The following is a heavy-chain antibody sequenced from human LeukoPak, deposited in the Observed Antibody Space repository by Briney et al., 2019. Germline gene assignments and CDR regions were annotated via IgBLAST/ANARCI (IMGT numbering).Heavy chain of an antibody. CDR1: GGSISSSSYY. CDR3: ARQRAYCSGGSCYFPSFDY. CDR2: IYYSGST. J-gene: IGHJ4*02. Sequence: SETLSLTCTVSGGSISSSSYYWGWIRQPPGEGLEWIGSIYYSGSTYYNPSLKSRVTISVDTSKNQFSLKLSSVTAADTAVYYCARQRAYCSGGSCYFPSFDYWGQGTLVTVSS. D-gene: IGHD2-15*01. V-gene: IGHV4-39*01.